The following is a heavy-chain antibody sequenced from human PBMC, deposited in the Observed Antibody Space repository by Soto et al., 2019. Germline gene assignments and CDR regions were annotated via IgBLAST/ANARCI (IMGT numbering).Heavy chain of an antibody. CDR3: ARRGYSYGVPTA. CDR1: GGSISSSSYY. J-gene: IGHJ5*02. CDR2: TYYSGST. Sequence: QLQLQESGPGLVKPSATLSLTCTVSGGSISSSSYYWGWIRQPPGKGREWIGSTYYSGSTYYNPSRKSRVTISVDTAKNQFSLKLSSVTAADTAVDYCARRGYSYGVPTAWGQGTLVTVSS. D-gene: IGHD5-18*01. V-gene: IGHV4-39*01.